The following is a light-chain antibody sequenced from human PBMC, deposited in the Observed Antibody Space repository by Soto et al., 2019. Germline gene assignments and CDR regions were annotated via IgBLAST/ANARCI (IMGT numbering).Light chain of an antibody. CDR2: KTS. J-gene: IGKJ1*01. V-gene: IGKV1-5*03. Sequence: DIQLTQSPSTLSASVGDRVTITCRASESITSWLAWYQQKPGKAPKLLIYKTSTLESGVPSRFSGSGSGTEFTLTISSLQPDDFATYYCQHPWTFGQGTKVEMK. CDR3: QHPWT. CDR1: ESITSW.